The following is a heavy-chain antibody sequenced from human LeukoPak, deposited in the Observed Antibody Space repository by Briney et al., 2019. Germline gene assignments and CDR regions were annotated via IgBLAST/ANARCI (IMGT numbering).Heavy chain of an antibody. Sequence: PGGSLRLSCAASGFTFSTYAMTWVRQAPGKGLEWIGEINHSGSTNYNPSLKSRVTISVDTSKNQFSLKLSSVTAADTAVYYCARGPGIAVAYWFDPWGQGTLVTVSS. D-gene: IGHD6-19*01. V-gene: IGHV4-34*01. CDR2: INHSGST. CDR3: ARGPGIAVAYWFDP. J-gene: IGHJ5*02. CDR1: GFTFSTYA.